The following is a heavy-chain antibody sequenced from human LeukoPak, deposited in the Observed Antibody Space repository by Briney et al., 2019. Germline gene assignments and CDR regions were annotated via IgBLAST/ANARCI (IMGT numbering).Heavy chain of an antibody. V-gene: IGHV1-69*13. D-gene: IGHD5-12*01. CDR2: IIPIFGTA. CDR3: ARDRVATMGHPFDY. Sequence: SVKVSCKASGGTFSSYAISWVRQAPGQGLEWMGGIIPIFGTANYAQKFQGRVTITADESTSTAYMELSSLRSEDTAVYYCARDRVATMGHPFDYWGQGTLVTVSS. CDR1: GGTFSSYA. J-gene: IGHJ4*02.